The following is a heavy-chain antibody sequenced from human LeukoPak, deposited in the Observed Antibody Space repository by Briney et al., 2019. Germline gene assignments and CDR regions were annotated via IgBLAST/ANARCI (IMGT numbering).Heavy chain of an antibody. CDR1: GYTFTSYG. D-gene: IGHD2-2*02. V-gene: IGHV1-18*01. Sequence: GASVKVSCKASGYTFTSYGISWVRQAPGQGLEWMGWISAYNGNTNYAQKLQGRVTMTTDTSTSTAYMELRSLRSDDTAVYYCARGTNVVVPAAILALGYYYMDIWGKGTTVTVSS. CDR3: ARGTNVVVPAAILALGYYYMDI. CDR2: ISAYNGNT. J-gene: IGHJ6*03.